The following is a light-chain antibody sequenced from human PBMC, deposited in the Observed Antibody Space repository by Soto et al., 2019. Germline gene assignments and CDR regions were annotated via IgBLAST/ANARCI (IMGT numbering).Light chain of an antibody. CDR2: GAS. Sequence: EIVVTQSPGTLSLSPGERGALSCRASQSVSRNSLAWYQQKPGQPPRLLIYGASSRAPGIPDRFSGSGSGTYFTLTISRLEPEDSAVYFCQQYDRPPYSFGQGTKLEIK. J-gene: IGKJ2*01. V-gene: IGKV3-20*01. CDR1: QSVSRNS. CDR3: QQYDRPPYS.